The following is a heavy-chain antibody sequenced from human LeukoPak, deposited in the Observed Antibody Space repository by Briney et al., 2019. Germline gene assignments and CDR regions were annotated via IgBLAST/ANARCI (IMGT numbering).Heavy chain of an antibody. CDR1: GLTFSSYD. Sequence: PGGSLRLSCAASGLTFSSYDIHWVRQATGKGLEWVSAIGTAADTYYPGSVKGRFTISRENAKNSLYLQMNSLRAGDTAVYYCARAAVRDDYNLRRRRSGTLDYWGQGTLVTVSS. J-gene: IGHJ4*02. D-gene: IGHD5-24*01. CDR2: IGTAADT. CDR3: ARAAVRDDYNLRRRRSGTLDY. V-gene: IGHV3-13*04.